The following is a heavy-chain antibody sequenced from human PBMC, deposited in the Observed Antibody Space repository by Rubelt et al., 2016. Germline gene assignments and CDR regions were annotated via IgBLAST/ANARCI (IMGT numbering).Heavy chain of an antibody. CDR1: GFSLSTSRMC. CDR3: ALCRSYGVEFDY. D-gene: IGHD5-18*01. V-gene: IGHV2-70*01. Sequence: QVTLRESGPALVKPTQTLTLTCTFSGFSLSTSRMCVSWIRQPPGKALEWLALIDWDDDKYYRTSLKTSLTISKDTPTIQGVLTMTNMDPVDTATYYCALCRSYGVEFDYWGQGTLVTVSS. J-gene: IGHJ4*02. CDR2: IDWDDDK.